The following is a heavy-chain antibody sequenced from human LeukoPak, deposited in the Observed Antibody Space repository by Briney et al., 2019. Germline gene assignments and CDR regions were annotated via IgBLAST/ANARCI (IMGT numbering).Heavy chain of an antibody. V-gene: IGHV1-46*01. CDR1: GYTFTSYY. CDR3: ARAYYDILTGPFDSDAFDI. D-gene: IGHD3-9*01. Sequence: ASVKVSCKASGYTFTSYYMHWVRQAPGQGLEWMGIINPSGGSTSYAQKFQGRVTMTRDTSTSTVYMELSSLRSEDTAVYYCARAYYDILTGPFDSDAFDIWGQGTMVTVSS. CDR2: INPSGGST. J-gene: IGHJ3*02.